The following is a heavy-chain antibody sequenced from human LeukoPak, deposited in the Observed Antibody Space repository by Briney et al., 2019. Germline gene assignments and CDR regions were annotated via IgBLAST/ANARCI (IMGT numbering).Heavy chain of an antibody. D-gene: IGHD3-10*01. CDR2: IYSGGST. Sequence: GGSQRLSCAASGFTVSSNYMSWVRQAPGKGLEWVSVIYSGGSTYYADSVKGRFTISRDNSKNTLYLQMNSLRAEDTAVYYCARETRSGSYSDFDYWGQGTLVTVSS. CDR1: GFTVSSNY. V-gene: IGHV3-53*05. J-gene: IGHJ4*02. CDR3: ARETRSGSYSDFDY.